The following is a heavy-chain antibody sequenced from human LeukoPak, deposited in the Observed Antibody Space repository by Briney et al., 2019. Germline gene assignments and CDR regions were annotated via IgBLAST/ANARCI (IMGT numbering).Heavy chain of an antibody. Sequence: SETLPLTCAVYGGSFSGYYWSWIRQPPGKGLEWIGEINHSGSTNYNPSLKSRVTISVDTSKNQFSLKLSSVTAADTAVYYCARGKLPSITMVRGVRHTNWFDPWGQGTLVTVSS. CDR3: ARGKLPSITMVRGVRHTNWFDP. CDR2: INHSGST. D-gene: IGHD3-10*01. J-gene: IGHJ5*02. CDR1: GGSFSGYY. V-gene: IGHV4-34*01.